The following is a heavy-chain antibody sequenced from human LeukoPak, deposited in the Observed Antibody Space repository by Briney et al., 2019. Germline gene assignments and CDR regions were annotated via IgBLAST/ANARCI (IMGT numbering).Heavy chain of an antibody. CDR3: ARGLTEFVY. CDR2: INHSGST. D-gene: IGHD2-8*02. V-gene: IGHV4-34*01. CDR1: GGSFSGYY. Sequence: SETLSLTCAVYGGSFSGYYWSWIRQPPGKGLEGIGEINHSGSTNYNPSLKSRVTISVDTSKNQFSLKLSSVTAADTAVYYCARGLTEFVYWGQGTLVTVSS. J-gene: IGHJ4*02.